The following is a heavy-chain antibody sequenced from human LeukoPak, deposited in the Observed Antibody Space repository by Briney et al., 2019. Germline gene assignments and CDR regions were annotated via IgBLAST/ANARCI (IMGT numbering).Heavy chain of an antibody. CDR2: IYYSGST. D-gene: IGHD2-8*01. CDR3: AREYPGVHYYYYGMDV. V-gene: IGHV4-61*01. J-gene: IGHJ6*02. Sequence: SETLSLTCTVSGGSVSSGSYYWSWIRQPPGKGLEWIGYIYYSGSTNYNPSLKSRVTISVDTSKNQFSLKLSSVTAADTAVYYCAREYPGVHYYYYGMDVWGQGTTVTVSS. CDR1: GGSVSSGSYY.